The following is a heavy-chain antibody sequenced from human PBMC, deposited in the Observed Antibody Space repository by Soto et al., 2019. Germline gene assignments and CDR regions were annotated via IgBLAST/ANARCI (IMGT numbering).Heavy chain of an antibody. CDR3: ARDPSPYYYDSSGYPSLYY. Sequence: QVQLVQSGAEVKKPGSSVKVSCKASGGTFSSYAISWVRQAPGHGLEWMGGIIPIFGTANYAQKFQGRVTITADESTSTAYMELSSLRSEDTAVYYCARDPSPYYYDSSGYPSLYYCGQGTLVTVSS. V-gene: IGHV1-69*01. CDR1: GGTFSSYA. J-gene: IGHJ4*02. CDR2: IIPIFGTA. D-gene: IGHD3-22*01.